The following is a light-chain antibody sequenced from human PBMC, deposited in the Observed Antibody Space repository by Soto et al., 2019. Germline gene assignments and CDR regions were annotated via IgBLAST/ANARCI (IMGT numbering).Light chain of an antibody. V-gene: IGKV3D-20*02. CDR2: GAS. CDR1: ESFNSGY. Sequence: EIVLTQSPVTLSLSPGERATLSCRASESFNSGYLAWYQHRPAQAPRLLIYGASSRATGVPDRFSGSGSGTEFTLTITRLEPADFAVYFCQQRANWPPVTFGQGTKVDI. J-gene: IGKJ1*01. CDR3: QQRANWPPVT.